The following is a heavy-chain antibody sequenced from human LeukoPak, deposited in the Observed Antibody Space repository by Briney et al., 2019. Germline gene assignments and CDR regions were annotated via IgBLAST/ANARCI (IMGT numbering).Heavy chain of an antibody. D-gene: IGHD3-22*01. CDR2: IYYSGST. CDR1: GGSISSYY. Sequence: SETLSLTCTVSGGSISSYYWSWIRQPPGKGLEWIGYIYYSGSTNYNPSLKSRVTMSVDTSKNQFSLKLSSVTAADTAVYYCARDRYYYDSSGYRFDPWGQGTLVTVSS. J-gene: IGHJ5*02. V-gene: IGHV4-59*12. CDR3: ARDRYYYDSSGYRFDP.